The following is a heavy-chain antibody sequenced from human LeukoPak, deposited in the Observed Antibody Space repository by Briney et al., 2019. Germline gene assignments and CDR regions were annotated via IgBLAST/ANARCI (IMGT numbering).Heavy chain of an antibody. CDR2: ISYDGSNK. CDR3: AKDRSPIAVAAPFDY. J-gene: IGHJ4*02. D-gene: IGHD6-19*01. Sequence: GRSLRLSCAASGFTFSSYGMHWVRQAPGKGLEWVAVISYDGSNKYCADSVKGRFTISRDNSNNTLYLQMNSMRAEDTAVYYCAKDRSPIAVAAPFDYWGQGTLVTVSS. CDR1: GFTFSSYG. V-gene: IGHV3-30*18.